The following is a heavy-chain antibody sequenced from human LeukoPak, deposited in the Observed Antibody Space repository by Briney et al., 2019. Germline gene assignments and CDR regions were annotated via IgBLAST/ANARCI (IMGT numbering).Heavy chain of an antibody. CDR2: ISYDGSNK. J-gene: IGHJ6*02. CDR3: AKGIVGATKGVDYYYGMDV. CDR1: GFTFSSYG. V-gene: IGHV3-30*18. Sequence: GKSLRLSCAASGFTFSSYGMHWVRQAPGKGREWVAVISYDGSNKYYADSVKGRFTISRDNSKNTLYLQMNSLRAEDTAVYYCAKGIVGATKGVDYYYGMDVWGQGSTVTVSS. D-gene: IGHD1-26*01.